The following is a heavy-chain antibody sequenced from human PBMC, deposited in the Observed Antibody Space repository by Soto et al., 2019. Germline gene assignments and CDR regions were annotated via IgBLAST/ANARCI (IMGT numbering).Heavy chain of an antibody. V-gene: IGHV3-23*01. J-gene: IGHJ4*02. Sequence: GGSLRLSCAASGFPFSSYAMSWVRQTPEKGLEWVAGISGGGNDRYYADFVQGRFTFSRDNSRNILYLQMNSLRADDTAMYFCARSLFIVAPDNETFDYWGQGNLVTVSS. CDR2: ISGGGNDR. CDR1: GFPFSSYA. D-gene: IGHD3-16*02. CDR3: ARSLFIVAPDNETFDY.